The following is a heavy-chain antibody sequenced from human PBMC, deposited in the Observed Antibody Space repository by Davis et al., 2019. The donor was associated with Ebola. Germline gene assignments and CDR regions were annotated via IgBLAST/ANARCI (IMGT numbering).Heavy chain of an antibody. D-gene: IGHD2-2*01. CDR2: IIPIFGTA. CDR3: ARDSPLYCSSTSCYLDY. Sequence: SVKVSCKASGGTFSSYAISWVRQAPGQGLEWMGGIIPIFGTANYAQKFQGRVTITADESTSTAYMGLSSLRSEDTAVYYCARDSPLYCSSTSCYLDYWGQGTLVTVSS. V-gene: IGHV1-69*13. J-gene: IGHJ4*02. CDR1: GGTFSSYA.